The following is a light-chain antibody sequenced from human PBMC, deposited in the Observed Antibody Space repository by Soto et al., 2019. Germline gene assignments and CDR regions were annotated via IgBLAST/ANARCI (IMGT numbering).Light chain of an antibody. CDR3: QQWIRWT. J-gene: IGKJ1*01. CDR1: ESVGTN. V-gene: IGKV3-15*01. CDR2: GAS. Sequence: EIVMTQSPDTLSVSPGDRATLSCRASESVGTNVAWFQQRPGQAPRLLIYGASTRVAGSPARFSGSGSETEFTLTISSLQSEDFAIYHCQQWIRWTFGQGTRLELK.